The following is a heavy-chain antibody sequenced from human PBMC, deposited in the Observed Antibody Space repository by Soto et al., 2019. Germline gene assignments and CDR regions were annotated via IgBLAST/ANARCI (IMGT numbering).Heavy chain of an antibody. J-gene: IGHJ4*02. CDR3: ARGGGSYHHFDY. CDR1: GFTFSSYG. CDR2: IWYDGSNK. V-gene: IGHV3-33*01. D-gene: IGHD1-26*01. Sequence: GGSLRLSCAASGFTFSSYGMHWVRQAPGKGLEWVAVIWYDGSNKYYADSVKGRFTISRDNSKNTLYLQMNSLRAEDTAVYYCARGGGSYHHFDYWGQGTLVTVSS.